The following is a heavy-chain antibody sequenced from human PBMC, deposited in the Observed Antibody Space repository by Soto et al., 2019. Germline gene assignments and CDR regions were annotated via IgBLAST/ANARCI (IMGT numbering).Heavy chain of an antibody. D-gene: IGHD4-17*01. J-gene: IGHJ4*02. CDR2: IYYSGST. CDR3: ARGRHDYGGMTPVAY. CDR1: GGSISSGGYY. V-gene: IGHV4-31*03. Sequence: QVQLQESGPGLVKPSQTLSLTCTVSGGSISSGGYYWSWIRQHPGKGLEWIGYIYYSGSTYYNPSLKSRVTISVDTSKSQFSLKLSSVTAADTAVYYCARGRHDYGGMTPVAYWGQGTLVTVSS.